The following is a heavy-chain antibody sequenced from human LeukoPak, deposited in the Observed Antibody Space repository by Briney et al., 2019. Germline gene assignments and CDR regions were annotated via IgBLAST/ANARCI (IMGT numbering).Heavy chain of an antibody. J-gene: IGHJ4*02. Sequence: GGSLRLSCAASGFNFNTYAMNWVRQAPGKGPEWISYISSSSSTIYYADSVRGRFSISRDNAKTSVYLEKNSPGDEDTAFYYCTRVGGFQLPKFDYWGRGTLVTVSS. V-gene: IGHV3-48*02. CDR1: GFNFNTYA. CDR3: TRVGGFQLPKFDY. CDR2: ISSSSSTI. D-gene: IGHD3-16*01.